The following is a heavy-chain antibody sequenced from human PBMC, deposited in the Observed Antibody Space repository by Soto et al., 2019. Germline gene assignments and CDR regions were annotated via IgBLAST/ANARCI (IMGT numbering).Heavy chain of an antibody. CDR2: ISGSGGST. CDR3: AKGGTIFGVVSYYYYYMDV. V-gene: IGHV3-23*01. CDR1: GSTFSSYA. J-gene: IGHJ6*03. D-gene: IGHD3-3*01. Sequence: GGSLRLSCAASGSTFSSYAMSWVRQAPGKRLEWVSAISGSGGSTYYADSVKGRFTISRDNSKNTLYLQMDSLRAEDTAVYYCAKGGTIFGVVSYYYYYMDVWGKGTTVTVSS.